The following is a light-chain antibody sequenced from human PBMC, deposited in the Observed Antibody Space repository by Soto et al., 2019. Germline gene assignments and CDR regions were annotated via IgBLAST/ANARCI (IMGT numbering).Light chain of an antibody. CDR3: QVWDSSSDPVV. CDR2: YDS. V-gene: IGLV3-21*04. J-gene: IGLJ2*01. CDR1: NIGSKS. Sequence: SYELTQPPSVSVAPGKTARITCGGNNIGSKSEHWYQQKPGQAPVLVIYYDSDRPSGIPERFSGSNSGNTATLTISRVEAGDEADYYCQVWDSSSDPVVFGGGTKLTVL.